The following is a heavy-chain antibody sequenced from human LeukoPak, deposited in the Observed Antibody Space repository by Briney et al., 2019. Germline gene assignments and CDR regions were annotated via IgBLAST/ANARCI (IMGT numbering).Heavy chain of an antibody. V-gene: IGHV4-34*01. J-gene: IGHJ3*02. CDR3: ARGHTYYDFWSGYFDAFDI. D-gene: IGHD3-3*01. CDR1: GGSFSGYY. CDR2: INHSGST. Sequence: SETLSLTCAVYGGSFSGYYWSWIRQPPGKGLEWIGEINHSGSTNYNPSLKSRVTISVDTSKNQFSLKLSSVTAADTAVYYCARGHTYYDFWSGYFDAFDIWGQGTMVTVSS.